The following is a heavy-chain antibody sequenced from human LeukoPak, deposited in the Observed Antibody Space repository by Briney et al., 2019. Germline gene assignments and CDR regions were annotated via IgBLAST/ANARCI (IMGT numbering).Heavy chain of an antibody. CDR3: ARDRSIAVAGTYFDY. CDR1: GGTFSSYA. Sequence: SVKVSCKASGGTFSSYATSWVRQAPGQGLEWMGGIIPIFGTANYAQKFQGRVTITADESTSTAYMELSSLRSEDTAVYYCARDRSIAVAGTYFDYWGQGTLVTVSS. D-gene: IGHD6-19*01. J-gene: IGHJ4*02. V-gene: IGHV1-69*01. CDR2: IIPIFGTA.